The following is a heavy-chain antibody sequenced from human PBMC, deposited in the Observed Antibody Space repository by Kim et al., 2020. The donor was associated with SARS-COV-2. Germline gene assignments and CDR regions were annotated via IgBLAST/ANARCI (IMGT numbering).Heavy chain of an antibody. CDR1: GFTFSSYS. Sequence: GGSLRLSCAASGFTFSSYSMNWVRQAPGKGLEWVSSISSSSSYIYYADSVKGRFTISRDNAKNSLYLQMNSLRAEDTAVYYCARDPGGLGSGSQGYWGQGTLVTVSS. V-gene: IGHV3-21*01. D-gene: IGHD3-10*01. CDR3: ARDPGGLGSGSQGY. CDR2: ISSSSSYI. J-gene: IGHJ4*02.